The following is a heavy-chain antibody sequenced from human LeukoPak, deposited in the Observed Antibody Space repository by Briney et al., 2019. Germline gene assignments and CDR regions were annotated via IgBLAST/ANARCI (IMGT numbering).Heavy chain of an antibody. Sequence: ASVRVSCKASGFTFTAFYMHWVRQAPGQGLEWMGWINPHSGDTDYAQRFQGRVTMTRDTSISTAYMELSRLRSDDTAVYYCARRIYESSAYEFDHWGQGTLVTVSS. CDR2: INPHSGDT. J-gene: IGHJ4*02. V-gene: IGHV1-2*02. CDR1: GFTFTAFY. D-gene: IGHD3-22*01. CDR3: ARRIYESSAYEFDH.